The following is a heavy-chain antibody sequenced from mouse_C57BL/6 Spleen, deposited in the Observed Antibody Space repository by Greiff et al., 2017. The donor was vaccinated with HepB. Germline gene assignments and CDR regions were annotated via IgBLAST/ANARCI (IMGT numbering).Heavy chain of an antibody. V-gene: IGHV1-7*01. J-gene: IGHJ1*03. CDR2: INPSSGYT. D-gene: IGHD1-1*01. CDR1: GYTFTSYW. Sequence: QVQLKESGAELAKPGASVKLSCKASGYTFTSYWMHWVKQRPGQGLEWIGYINPSSGYTKYNQKFKDKATLTADKSSSTAYMQLSSLTYEDSAVYYCAKTTVVDWYFDVWGTGTTVTVSS. CDR3: AKTTVVDWYFDV.